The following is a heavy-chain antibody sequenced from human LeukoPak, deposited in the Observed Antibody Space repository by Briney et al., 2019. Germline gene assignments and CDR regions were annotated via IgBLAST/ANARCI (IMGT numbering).Heavy chain of an antibody. Sequence: GGSLRLSCAASGFTFSTYEMNRVRQAPGKGLEWVSYISSSGSTLYYADSVKGRFTISRDNPNNSLYLQLNSLRAEDTAVYYCARERRSGFDYWGQGTLVTVSS. J-gene: IGHJ4*02. V-gene: IGHV3-48*03. CDR2: ISSSGSTL. CDR3: ARERRSGFDY. D-gene: IGHD3-10*01. CDR1: GFTFSTYE.